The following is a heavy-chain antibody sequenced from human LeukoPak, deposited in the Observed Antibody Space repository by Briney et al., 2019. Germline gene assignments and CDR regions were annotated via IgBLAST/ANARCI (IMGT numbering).Heavy chain of an antibody. CDR2: INPNSGGT. CDR3: ARAFIGGVIVDY. CDR1: GYTFTSYD. J-gene: IGHJ4*02. D-gene: IGHD3-16*02. Sequence: GASVKLSCKGSGYTFTSYDINWVRQATGQRLEWMGWINPNSGGTNYAQKFQGRVTMTRDTSISTAYMELSRLRSDDTAVYYCARAFIGGVIVDYWGQGTLVTVSS. V-gene: IGHV1-2*02.